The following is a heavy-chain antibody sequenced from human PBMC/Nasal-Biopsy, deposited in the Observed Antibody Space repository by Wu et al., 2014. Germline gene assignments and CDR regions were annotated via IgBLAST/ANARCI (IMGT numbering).Heavy chain of an antibody. Sequence: LSCAASGFSFRSYGMHWVRQAPGKGLEWVALISFDGSKKYSADSVKGRFTISRDNSKNTLYLQMNSLRSEDTAVYYCATAPVAGSVWGQGTLVTVSS. D-gene: IGHD6-19*01. CDR3: ATAPVAGSV. J-gene: IGHJ4*02. CDR1: GFSFRSYG. V-gene: IGHV3-30*03. CDR2: ISFDGSKK.